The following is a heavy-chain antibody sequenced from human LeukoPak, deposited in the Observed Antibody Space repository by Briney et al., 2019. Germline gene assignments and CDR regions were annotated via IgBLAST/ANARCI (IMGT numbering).Heavy chain of an antibody. CDR1: GYTFTSYY. CDR3: ARVPVLDHYSDSSYYPPAFDY. J-gene: IGHJ4*02. Sequence: ASVKVSGKASGYTFTSYYMHWVRQAPGQGLEWMGIINPSGGSTSYAQKFQGRVTMTRDTSTSTVYMELSSLRSEDTAVYYCARVPVLDHYSDSSYYPPAFDYWGQGTLVTVSS. CDR2: INPSGGST. V-gene: IGHV1-46*01. D-gene: IGHD3-22*01.